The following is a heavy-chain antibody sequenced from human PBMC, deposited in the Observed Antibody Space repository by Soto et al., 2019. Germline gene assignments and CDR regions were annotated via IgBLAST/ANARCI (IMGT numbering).Heavy chain of an antibody. CDR2: INHSGST. Sequence: SETLSLTCAVYGGSFSGYYWSWIRQPPGKGLEWIGEINHSGSTNYNPSLKSRVTVSVDTSKNQFSLKLSSVTAADTAVYYCARGLVATLRGGYYYYGMDVWGQGTTVTVSS. J-gene: IGHJ6*02. V-gene: IGHV4-34*01. CDR1: GGSFSGYY. D-gene: IGHD5-12*01. CDR3: ARGLVATLRGGYYYYGMDV.